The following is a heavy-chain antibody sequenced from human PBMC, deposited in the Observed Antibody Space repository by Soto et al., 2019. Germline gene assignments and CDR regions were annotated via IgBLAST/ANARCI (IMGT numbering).Heavy chain of an antibody. V-gene: IGHV4-31*03. CDR1: GGSISSGGYY. J-gene: IGHJ3*02. CDR2: IYYSGST. D-gene: IGHD3-22*01. Sequence: TLSLTCTVSGGSISSGGYYWSWIRQHPGKGLEWIGYIYYSGSTCYNPSLKSRVPISVGTSKNQFSLKMSSVTAADTAVYYCAREPTYYYDSSGLARAFDIGGQGTMVPVSS. CDR3: AREPTYYYDSSGLARAFDI.